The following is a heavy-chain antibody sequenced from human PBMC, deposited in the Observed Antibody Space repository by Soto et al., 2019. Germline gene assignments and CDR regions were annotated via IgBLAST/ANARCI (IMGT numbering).Heavy chain of an antibody. D-gene: IGHD2-21*01. CDR2: INHLGSI. CDR1: GGSLSDYV. V-gene: IGHV4-34*01. J-gene: IGHJ6*03. CDR3: ARGGISHWAYFYYMDV. Sequence: SETLSLTCVVAGGSLSDYVWSWIRQPPGMALEWIGEINHLGSINYNPSLKSRVTMSVDTSKNQFSLTLNSVTAADTATYYCARGGISHWAYFYYMDVWDRGTTVTVS.